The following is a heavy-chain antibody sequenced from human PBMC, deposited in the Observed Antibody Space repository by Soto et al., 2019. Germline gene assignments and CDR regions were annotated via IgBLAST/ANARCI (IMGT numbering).Heavy chain of an antibody. J-gene: IGHJ6*02. CDR1: GGSISSGGYY. CDR3: ARVSKRYSSSWYPSYYYGMDV. Sequence: SETLSLTCTVSGGSISSGGYYWSWIRQHPGKGLEWIGYIYYSGSTYYNPSLKSRVTISVDTSKNQFSLKLSSVTAADTAVYYCARVSKRYSSSWYPSYYYGMDVWGQGTTVTVSS. CDR2: IYYSGST. V-gene: IGHV4-31*03. D-gene: IGHD6-13*01.